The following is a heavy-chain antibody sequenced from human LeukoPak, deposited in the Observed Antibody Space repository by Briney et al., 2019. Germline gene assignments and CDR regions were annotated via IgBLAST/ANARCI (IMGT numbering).Heavy chain of an antibody. V-gene: IGHV3-48*02. CDR3: AGDPGAVWFGDLIDY. Sequence: GGSLRLSCAASGFTFSSYSMNWVRQAPGKGLEWVSYISSSSSTIYYADSVKGRFTISRDNAKNSLYLQMNSLRDEDTAVYYCAGDPGAVWFGDLIDYWGQGTLVTVSS. CDR1: GFTFSSYS. J-gene: IGHJ4*02. CDR2: ISSSSSTI. D-gene: IGHD3-10*01.